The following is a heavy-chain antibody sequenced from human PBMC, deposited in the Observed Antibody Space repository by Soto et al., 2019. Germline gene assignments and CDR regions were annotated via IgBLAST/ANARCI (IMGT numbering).Heavy chain of an antibody. CDR1: GYTFTSYD. V-gene: IGHV1-8*01. Sequence: QVQLVQSGAEVKKPGASVKVYCKASGYTFTSYDINWVRQATGQGLEWMGWMNPNSGNTGYAQKFQGRVTMTRNTSISTAYMELRSLRSEDTAVYYCARGTEQLVHVDYWGQGTLVTVSS. CDR3: ARGTEQLVHVDY. D-gene: IGHD6-6*01. J-gene: IGHJ4*02. CDR2: MNPNSGNT.